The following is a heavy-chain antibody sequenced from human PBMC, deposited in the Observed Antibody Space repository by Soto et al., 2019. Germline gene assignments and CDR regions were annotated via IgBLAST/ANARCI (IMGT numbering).Heavy chain of an antibody. Sequence: EVQLVESGGGLVQPGGSLRLSCAASGFTFSSYWMSWVRQAPGKGLEWVANIKQDGSEKYYVDSVKGRFTISRDNAKNSLYLQMNSLRAEDTAVYYCARDRDITTSRRYCTNGVCRNRSYYYYGMDVWGQGTTVTVSS. CDR2: IKQDGSEK. D-gene: IGHD2-8*01. V-gene: IGHV3-7*01. CDR3: ARDRDITTSRRYCTNGVCRNRSYYYYGMDV. J-gene: IGHJ6*02. CDR1: GFTFSSYW.